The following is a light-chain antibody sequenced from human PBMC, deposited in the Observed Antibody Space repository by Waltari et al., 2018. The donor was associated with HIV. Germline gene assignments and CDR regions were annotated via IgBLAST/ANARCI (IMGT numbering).Light chain of an antibody. Sequence: QSALTQPASVSGSPGQSITISCTGTSSDVGGYNYVSQYQQHPGKAPKLMIYEVSNRPSGVSNRFSGSKSGNTASLTISGLQAEDEADYYCSSYTSSSTLVVFGGGTKLTVL. J-gene: IGLJ2*01. CDR2: EVS. CDR1: SSDVGGYNY. CDR3: SSYTSSSTLVV. V-gene: IGLV2-14*01.